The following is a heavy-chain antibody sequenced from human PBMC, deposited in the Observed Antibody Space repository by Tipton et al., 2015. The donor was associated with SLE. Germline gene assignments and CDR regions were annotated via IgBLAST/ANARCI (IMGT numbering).Heavy chain of an antibody. Sequence: QSGPEVKKPGASVKVSCKASGYTFTSYGISWVRQAPGQGLEWMGWISAYNGNTNYAQKLQGRVTMTTDTSTSTAYMELRSLRSDDTAVYYCARVKGGEYDDILTGYCHFDYWGQGTLVTVSS. CDR2: ISAYNGNT. CDR1: GYTFTSYG. J-gene: IGHJ4*02. V-gene: IGHV1-18*01. CDR3: ARVKGGEYDDILTGYCHFDY. D-gene: IGHD3-9*01.